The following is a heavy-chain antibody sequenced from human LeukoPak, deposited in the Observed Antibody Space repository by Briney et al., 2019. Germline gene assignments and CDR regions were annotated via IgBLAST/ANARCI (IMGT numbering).Heavy chain of an antibody. J-gene: IGHJ6*02. D-gene: IGHD6-13*01. CDR1: GYTFTGYY. V-gene: IGHV1-2*02. CDR2: INPNSGGT. CDR3: ARKYSSSWPSYYYGMDV. Sequence: ASVKVSCKASGYTFTGYYMHWVRQAPGQGLEWMGWINPNSGGTNYAQKFQGRVTMTRDTSISTAYMELSRLRSDDTAVYYCARKYSSSWPSYYYGMDVWGQGTTVTVSS.